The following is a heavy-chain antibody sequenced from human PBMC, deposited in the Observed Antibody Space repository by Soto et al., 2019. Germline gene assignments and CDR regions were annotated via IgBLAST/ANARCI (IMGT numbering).Heavy chain of an antibody. CDR3: ARSVAVRGAHIDY. V-gene: IGHV4-59*01. Sequence: ETLSLTCSVSGGSISGSYWSWIRQSPGKGLEWLGYVYYTGRTNYSPSLRSRVSISVDTSKNEFSLRLSSVTAADTVVYFCARSVAVRGAHIDYWGQGTQVTVSS. D-gene: IGHD2-15*01. J-gene: IGHJ4*02. CDR1: GGSISGSY. CDR2: VYYTGRT.